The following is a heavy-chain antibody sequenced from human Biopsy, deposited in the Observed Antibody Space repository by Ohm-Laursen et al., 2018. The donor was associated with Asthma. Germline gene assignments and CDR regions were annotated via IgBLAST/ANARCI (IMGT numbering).Heavy chain of an antibody. CDR2: VEHTGNA. J-gene: IGHJ2*01. CDR1: GGSFRGYY. V-gene: IGHV4-34*01. CDR3: ARVPTTLRYFDL. D-gene: IGHD2-15*01. Sequence: GTLSLTWAVYGGSFRGYYWTWIRQPPGKGLEWIGEVEHTGNANYNPSLKSRVTISVDTTKNQFSLKLTSVTAADTAVYYCARVPTTLRYFDLWGRGTLVTVSS.